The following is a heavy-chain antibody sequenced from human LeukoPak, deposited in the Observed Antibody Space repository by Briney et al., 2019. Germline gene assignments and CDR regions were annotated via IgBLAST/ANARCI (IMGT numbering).Heavy chain of an antibody. CDR2: INAGNGNT. D-gene: IGHD1-26*01. J-gene: IGHJ4*02. CDR3: ARVAVGATLLFDY. V-gene: IGHV1-3*01. Sequence: INAGNGNTKYPQKFQGRVTITRDTSASTAYMELSSLRSEDTAVYYCARVAVGATLLFDYWGQGTLVTVSS.